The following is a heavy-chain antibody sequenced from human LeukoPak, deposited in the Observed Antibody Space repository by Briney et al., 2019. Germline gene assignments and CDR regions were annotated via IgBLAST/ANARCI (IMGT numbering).Heavy chain of an antibody. D-gene: IGHD3-3*01. J-gene: IGHJ4*02. CDR2: IIDSGNSI. V-gene: IGHV3-23*01. CDR1: GFTFSSRA. Sequence: GGSLRLSCAASGFTFSSRAMSWVRQAPGKGLEWVSTIIDSGNSIYYADSAEGRFTISRDNSKNTLYLQMNSLRAGDTAVYYCVRDQFFSFDYWGQGTLVTVSS. CDR3: VRDQFFSFDY.